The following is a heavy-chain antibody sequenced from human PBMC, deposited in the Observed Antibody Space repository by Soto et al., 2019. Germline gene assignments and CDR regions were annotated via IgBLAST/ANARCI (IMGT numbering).Heavy chain of an antibody. CDR3: ARDGSRLFDF. CDR2: IYYSGST. CDR1: GGSMSSYY. V-gene: IGHV4-59*01. J-gene: IGHJ4*02. Sequence: SEELPLTCSGSGGSMSSYYWTGFRQPPGKRLEWIGYIYYSGSTNYNPSLKSRVTISVDTSKNQFSLKLSSVTAEDTAVYYCARDGSRLFDFWDQGTLV.